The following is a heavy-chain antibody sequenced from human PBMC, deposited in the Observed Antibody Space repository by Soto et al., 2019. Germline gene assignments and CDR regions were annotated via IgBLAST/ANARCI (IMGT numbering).Heavy chain of an antibody. V-gene: IGHV1-18*04. Sequence: ASVKVSCKASGYTFTSYYMNWVRQAPGQGLEWMGWISGYNGDTNYAQKFQDRVSMTIDTSTGTAYMELRSLTSDDTAIYYCAKNGQPPYYYYGLDVWGQGTKVTVSS. CDR2: ISGYNGDT. D-gene: IGHD2-8*01. J-gene: IGHJ6*02. CDR1: GYTFTSYY. CDR3: AKNGQPPYYYYGLDV.